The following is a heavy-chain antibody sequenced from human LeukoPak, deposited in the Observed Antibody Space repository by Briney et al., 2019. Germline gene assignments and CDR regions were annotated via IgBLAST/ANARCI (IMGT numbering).Heavy chain of an antibody. D-gene: IGHD6-13*01. CDR1: GGSISSSSYY. CDR3: ATTPGIGSSWPSYYYYGMDV. J-gene: IGHJ6*02. V-gene: IGHV4-39*01. CDR2: IYYSGST. Sequence: SETLSLTCTVSGGSISSSSYYWGWIRQPPGKGLEWIGSIYYSGSTYYNPSLKSRVTISVDTSKNQFSLKLSSVTAADTAVYYCATTPGIGSSWPSYYYYGMDVWGQGTTVTVSS.